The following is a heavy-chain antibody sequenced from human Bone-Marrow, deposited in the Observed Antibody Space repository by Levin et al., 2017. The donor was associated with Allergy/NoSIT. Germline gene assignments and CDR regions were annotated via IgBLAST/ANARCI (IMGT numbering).Heavy chain of an antibody. CDR2: IAPTIGFL. V-gene: IGHV1-69*04. D-gene: IGHD1-1*01. Sequence: GGSLRLSCKASGDTFTRNTISWVRQAPGQGLEWMGRIAPTIGFLHYAQKLQDRVTITADKSTSTVYMELSSLRSDDTAVYYCVRDQEREVGTRYWYFDLWGRGTLVTVSS. CDR3: VRDQEREVGTRYWYFDL. J-gene: IGHJ2*01. CDR1: GDTFTRNT.